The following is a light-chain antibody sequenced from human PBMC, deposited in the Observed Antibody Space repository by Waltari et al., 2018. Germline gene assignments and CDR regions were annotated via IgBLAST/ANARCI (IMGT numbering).Light chain of an antibody. CDR3: QQVNNYPFT. V-gene: IGKV1-9*01. CDR2: AAS. CDR1: QDISSS. J-gene: IGKJ3*01. Sequence: DIQLTLSPSFLSASVGDRVTITCRASQDISSSLAWYQQKPGRAPKLLIYAASTLQSGVPSRLSGSGSGTEFTLTISSLQPEDFVTYYCQQVNNYPFTFGPGTILDVK.